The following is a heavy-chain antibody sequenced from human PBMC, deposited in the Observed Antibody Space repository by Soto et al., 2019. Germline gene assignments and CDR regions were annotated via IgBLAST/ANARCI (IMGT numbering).Heavy chain of an antibody. V-gene: IGHV2-5*02. CDR1: GFSLSTSGVG. Sequence: QITLKESGPPLVQPTQTLTLTCTFSGFSLSTSGVGVGSIRQPPGKPLEWLALIYWDDDKRYSPSLKSRLTITKDTSKNQVVLTMTNMDPVDTATYSCAHSLLPDYGSGSYYICAHWGQGTLVTVST. CDR3: AHSLLPDYGSGSYYICAH. J-gene: IGHJ4*02. CDR2: IYWDDDK. D-gene: IGHD3-10*01.